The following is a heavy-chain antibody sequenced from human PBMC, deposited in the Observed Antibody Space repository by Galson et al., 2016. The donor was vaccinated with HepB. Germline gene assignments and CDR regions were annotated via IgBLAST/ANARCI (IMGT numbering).Heavy chain of an antibody. Sequence: LRLSCATTEIDFTDAWMSWVRQAPGKGLEWVGRIKSKGHGETTDYAAPVKDRFTISRDDSKNTLYLQMNSLKTEDTAVYYCTRDQGGYRFYGMDIWGQGTTLTVSS. J-gene: IGHJ6*02. CDR3: TRDQGGYRFYGMDI. V-gene: IGHV3-15*01. CDR1: EIDFTDAW. D-gene: IGHD5-18*01. CDR2: IKSKGHGETT.